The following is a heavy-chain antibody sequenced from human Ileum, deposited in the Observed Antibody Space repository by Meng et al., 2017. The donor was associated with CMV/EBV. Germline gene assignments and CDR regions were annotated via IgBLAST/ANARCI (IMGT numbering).Heavy chain of an antibody. D-gene: IGHD3-10*01. CDR3: ARAYYGSGRYYYYYGMDV. V-gene: IGHV3-20*01. CDR2: INWNGCST. Sequence: GESLKISCAASGFTFEEYGMSWVRQVPGKGLEWVSGINWNGCSTGYADSVKGRFTISRDNAKNSLYLQMDSLRAEDTALYHCARAYYGSGRYYYYYGMDVWGQGTTVTVSS. J-gene: IGHJ6*02. CDR1: GFTFEEYG.